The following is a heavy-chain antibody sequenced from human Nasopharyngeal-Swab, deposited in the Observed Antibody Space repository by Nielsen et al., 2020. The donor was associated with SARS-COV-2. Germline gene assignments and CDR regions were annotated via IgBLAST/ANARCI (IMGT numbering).Heavy chain of an antibody. J-gene: IGHJ6*02. CDR2: ISWNSGSI. V-gene: IGHV3-9*01. Sequence: WIRQPPGKGLEWVSGISWNSGSICYADSVKGRFTISRDNAKNSLYLQMNSLRAEDTALYYCAKVVAAHYYYYGMDVWGQGTTVTVS. CDR3: AKVVAAHYYYYGMDV. D-gene: IGHD2-15*01.